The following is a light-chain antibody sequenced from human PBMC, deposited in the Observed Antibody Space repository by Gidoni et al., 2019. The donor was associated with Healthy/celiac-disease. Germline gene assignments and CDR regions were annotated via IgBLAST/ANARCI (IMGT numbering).Light chain of an antibody. V-gene: IGLV1-51*01. Sequence: QSVLTQPPSVSAAPGQKVTISCSGSSSNIGNNYVSWYQQLPGTAPKLLIYDNNKRPSGIPDRFSGSKSGTSATLGITGLQTGDEADYYCGTWDSSLSAGLLWVFGGGTKLTVL. CDR1: SSNIGNNY. J-gene: IGLJ3*02. CDR2: DNN. CDR3: GTWDSSLSAGLLWV.